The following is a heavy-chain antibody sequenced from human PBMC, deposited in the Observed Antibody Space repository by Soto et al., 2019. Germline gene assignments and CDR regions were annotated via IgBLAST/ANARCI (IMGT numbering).Heavy chain of an antibody. CDR1: GFTFSSND. CDR3: ARFAVGQLYDY. D-gene: IGHD6-13*01. CDR2: IGTAGDT. J-gene: IGHJ4*02. V-gene: IGHV3-13*04. Sequence: PGGSLRLSCAASGFTFSSNDMHWVRQATGKGLEWVSAIGTAGDTYYPGSVKGRFTISRENAKNSLYLQMNSLRAGDTAVYYCARFAVGQLYDYWGQGTLVTVSS.